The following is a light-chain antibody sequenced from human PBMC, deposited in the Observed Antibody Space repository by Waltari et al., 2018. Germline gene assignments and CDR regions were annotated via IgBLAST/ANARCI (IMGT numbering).Light chain of an antibody. CDR2: DVS. V-gene: IGLV2-14*03. Sequence: QSALTQPASVSGSPGQSITISCTGTSSDIGAYKYVSWDQQHPGKAPRLILSDVSSRPSGGPNRFSGTKSGNTASLTIAGLQADDDADYYCSSYAAGNSPGIFGAGTQLTVL. CDR1: SSDIGAYKY. CDR3: SSYAAGNSPGI. J-gene: IGLJ2*01.